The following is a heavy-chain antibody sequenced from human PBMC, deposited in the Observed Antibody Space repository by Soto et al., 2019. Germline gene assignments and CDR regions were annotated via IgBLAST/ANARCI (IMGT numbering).Heavy chain of an antibody. CDR3: ARSESYCSGGSCYTTWFAFDI. D-gene: IGHD2-15*01. V-gene: IGHV4-59*01. Sequence: TLSLTCTVSGGYSSSYYWSWIRQPPGKGLEWIGYIYYSGSTNYNPSLKSRVTISVDTSKNQFSLKLSSVTAADTAVYYCARSESYCSGGSCYTTWFAFDIWGQGTMVTVSS. CDR2: IYYSGST. CDR1: GGYSSSYY. J-gene: IGHJ3*02.